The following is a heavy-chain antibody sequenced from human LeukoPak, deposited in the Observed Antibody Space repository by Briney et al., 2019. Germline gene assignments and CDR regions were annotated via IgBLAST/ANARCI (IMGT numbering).Heavy chain of an antibody. CDR2: ISYDGSNK. CDR3: ARDGGVPAAMTAGRGYFDY. CDR1: GFTFSSYA. D-gene: IGHD2-2*01. V-gene: IGHV3-30*04. J-gene: IGHJ4*02. Sequence: PGGSLRLSCAASGFTFSSYAMHWVRQAPGKGLEWVAVISYDGSNKYCADSVKGRFTISRDNSKNTLYLQMNSLRAEDTAVYYCARDGGVPAAMTAGRGYFDYWGQGTLVTVSS.